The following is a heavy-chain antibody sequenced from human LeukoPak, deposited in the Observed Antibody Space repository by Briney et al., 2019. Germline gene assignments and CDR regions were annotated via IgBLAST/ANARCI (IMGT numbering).Heavy chain of an antibody. J-gene: IGHJ3*02. Sequence: GGSLRLSCVTSGFTFSSYAMSWVRQAPGKGLEWVSVIYSGGSTYYADSVKGRFTISRDNSKNTLYLQMNSLRAKDTAVYYCARDRILEAFDIWGQGTMVTVSS. D-gene: IGHD5-24*01. CDR1: GFTFSSYA. V-gene: IGHV3-53*01. CDR2: IYSGGST. CDR3: ARDRILEAFDI.